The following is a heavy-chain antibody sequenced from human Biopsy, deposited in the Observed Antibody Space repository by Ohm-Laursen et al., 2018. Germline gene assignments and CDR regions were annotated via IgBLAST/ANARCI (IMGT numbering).Heavy chain of an antibody. D-gene: IGHD3-3*01. J-gene: IGHJ4*02. CDR1: GGSISSRNHY. CDR2: VYYSGST. CDR3: ARHSLDDFWSGAHYYFDY. V-gene: IGHV4-39*01. Sequence: TLSLTCSVSGGSISSRNHYWGWLRQPPGKGLEWIGHVYYSGSTFYNSSLESRATVSVDTSKNQFHLRLTSMGASDTAVYYCARHSLDDFWSGAHYYFDYWGLGTLVAVSS.